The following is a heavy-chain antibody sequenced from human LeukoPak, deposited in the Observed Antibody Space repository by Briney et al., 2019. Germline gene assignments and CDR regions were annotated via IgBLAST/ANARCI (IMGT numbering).Heavy chain of an antibody. Sequence: PGGSLRLSCAASGFTFSNYAMSWVRQAPGKGLEWIGSIYYSGSTYYNPSLKSRVTISVDTSKNQFSLKLSSVTAADTAVYYCARQWELLYFDYWGQGTLVTVSS. J-gene: IGHJ4*02. D-gene: IGHD1-26*01. CDR1: GFTFSNYA. CDR3: ARQWELLYFDY. CDR2: IYYSGST. V-gene: IGHV4-39*01.